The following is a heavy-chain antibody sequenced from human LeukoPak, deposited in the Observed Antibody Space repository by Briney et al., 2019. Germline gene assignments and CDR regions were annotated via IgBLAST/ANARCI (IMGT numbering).Heavy chain of an antibody. Sequence: SETLSLTCTVSGGSISSYYWSWIRQPPGPGLEWIGYIYYSESTNYNPSRKSRVTISVDTSKNQFSLQLNSVTPEDTAVYYCASETRVALKQQLVPPDLDYWGQGTLVTVSS. V-gene: IGHV4-59*12. CDR1: GGSISSYY. J-gene: IGHJ4*02. CDR2: IYYSEST. CDR3: ASETRVALKQQLVPPDLDY. D-gene: IGHD6-13*01.